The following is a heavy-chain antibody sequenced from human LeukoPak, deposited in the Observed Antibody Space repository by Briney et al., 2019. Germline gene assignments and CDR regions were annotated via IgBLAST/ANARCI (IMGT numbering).Heavy chain of an antibody. CDR1: GYTLTELS. CDR2: FDPEDGET. Sequence: ASVKVSCKVSGYTLTELSMHWVRQAPGKGLEWMGGFDPEDGETIYAQKFQGRVTMTEDTSTDTAYMELSSLRSEDTAVYYCATDVRSNQQWLVRGFDYWGQGTLVTVSS. J-gene: IGHJ4*02. D-gene: IGHD6-19*01. CDR3: ATDVRSNQQWLVRGFDY. V-gene: IGHV1-24*01.